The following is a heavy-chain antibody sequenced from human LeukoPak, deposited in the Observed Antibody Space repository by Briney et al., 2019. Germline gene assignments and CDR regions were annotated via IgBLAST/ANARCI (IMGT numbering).Heavy chain of an antibody. CDR2: INPNSGGT. CDR1: GYTFTGYY. D-gene: IGHD2-2*01. V-gene: IGHV1-2*02. Sequence: GASVKFSCKASGYTFTGYYMHWVRQAPGQGLEGMGWINPNSGGTNYAQKCQGRITMTRDTSISTAYMELSRLRSDDTAVYYCARGYLYYYYKDFWGKGTTVTISS. CDR3: ARGYLYYYYKDF. J-gene: IGHJ6*03.